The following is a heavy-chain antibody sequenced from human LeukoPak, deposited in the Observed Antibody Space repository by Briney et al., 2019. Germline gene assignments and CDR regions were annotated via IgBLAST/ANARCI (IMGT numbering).Heavy chain of an antibody. Sequence: GGSLRLSCAASGFTFDDYGMSWVRQAPGKGLEWVSGINWNGGSTGYADSVKGRFAISRDNSKNTLYLQMNSLRAEDTAVYYCAKARGSYFDYWGQGTLVTVSS. D-gene: IGHD1-26*01. CDR2: INWNGGST. CDR3: AKARGSYFDY. CDR1: GFTFDDYG. J-gene: IGHJ4*02. V-gene: IGHV3-20*04.